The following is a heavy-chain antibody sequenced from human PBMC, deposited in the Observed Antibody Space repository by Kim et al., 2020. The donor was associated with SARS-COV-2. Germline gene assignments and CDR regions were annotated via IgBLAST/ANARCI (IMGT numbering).Heavy chain of an antibody. Sequence: GGSLRLSCAASGFTFSSSAMHWVRQAPGKGLEWVAVMSYDGKNKYYRDSVKGRFTISRDNSKNTLYLQLNSLRAEDTAVYYCAREANWGYYFDYWGQGTL. V-gene: IGHV3-30*04. CDR1: GFTFSSSA. J-gene: IGHJ4*02. CDR2: MSYDGKNK. CDR3: AREANWGYYFDY. D-gene: IGHD7-27*01.